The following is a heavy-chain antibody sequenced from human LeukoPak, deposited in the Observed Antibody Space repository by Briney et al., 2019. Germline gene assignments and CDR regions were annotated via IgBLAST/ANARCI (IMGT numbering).Heavy chain of an antibody. CDR3: ARDGRVLEWLPQNFDY. CDR1: GYTFTSYG. CDR2: ISAYNGNT. V-gene: IGHV1-18*01. Sequence: ASVKVSCKASGYTFTSYGISWVRQAPGQGLEWMGWISAYNGNTNYAQKLQGRVTMTTDTSTSTAYMELRSLRSDDTAVYYCARDGRVLEWLPQNFDYWGQGTLVTVSS. D-gene: IGHD3-3*01. J-gene: IGHJ4*02.